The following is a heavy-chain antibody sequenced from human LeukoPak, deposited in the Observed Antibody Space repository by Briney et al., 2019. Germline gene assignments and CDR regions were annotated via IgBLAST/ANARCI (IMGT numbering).Heavy chain of an antibody. J-gene: IGHJ3*02. V-gene: IGHV6-1*01. Sequence: SQTLSLTCAISGDSVSSNSAAWNWIRQSPSRGLEWLGRTYYRSKWYNDYAVSVKSRITINPDTSKNQFSLQLNSVTPEDTAVYYCARHGSWFGELFVAFDIWGQGTMVTVSS. D-gene: IGHD3-10*01. CDR2: TYYRSKWYN. CDR1: GDSVSSNSAA. CDR3: ARHGSWFGELFVAFDI.